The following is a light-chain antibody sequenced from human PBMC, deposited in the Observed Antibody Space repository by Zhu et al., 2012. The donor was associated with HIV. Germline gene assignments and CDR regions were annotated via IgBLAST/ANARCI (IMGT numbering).Light chain of an antibody. V-gene: IGKV3-15*01. CDR1: QSVSSN. Sequence: EIVMTQSPATLSVSPGERVTLSCRASQSVSSNLAWFQQKPGQSPRLLIYGASTRATGVPARFSGSGSGTEFTLTINSMQSEDFAVYYCQQYNNWPPLDTFGPGTKVDIK. CDR3: QQYNNWPPLDT. J-gene: IGKJ3*01. CDR2: GAS.